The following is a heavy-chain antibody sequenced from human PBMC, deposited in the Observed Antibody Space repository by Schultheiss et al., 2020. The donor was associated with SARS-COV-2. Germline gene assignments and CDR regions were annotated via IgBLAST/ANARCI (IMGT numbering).Heavy chain of an antibody. CDR3: ARDPYSSGWYYFDY. CDR1: GGTFSSYA. V-gene: IGHV1-69*06. CDR2: IIPIFGTA. Sequence: SVKVSCKASGGTFSSYAISWVRQAPGQWLEWMGGIIPIFGTANYAQKFQGRVTITADKSTSTAYMELSSLRSEDTAVYYCARDPYSSGWYYFDYWGQGTLVTVSS. J-gene: IGHJ4*02. D-gene: IGHD6-19*01.